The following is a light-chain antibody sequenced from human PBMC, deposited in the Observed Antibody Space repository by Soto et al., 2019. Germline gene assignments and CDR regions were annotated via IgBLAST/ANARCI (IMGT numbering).Light chain of an antibody. CDR1: QSISSW. J-gene: IGKJ1*01. CDR2: DAS. V-gene: IGKV1-5*01. CDR3: QQYNSYPWT. Sequence: DIQMTQSPSTLSASVGDRVTITCRASQSISSWLAWYQQKPGKAPKLLIYDASSLEIGVPSRFSGSGSGTEFTLSISSLHPYDFATYYCQQYNSYPWTFGQGTKVEIK.